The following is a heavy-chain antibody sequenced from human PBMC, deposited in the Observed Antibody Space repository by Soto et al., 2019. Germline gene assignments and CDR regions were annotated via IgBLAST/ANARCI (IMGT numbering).Heavy chain of an antibody. J-gene: IGHJ4*02. V-gene: IGHV3-11*06. CDR1: GFTFSDYY. CDR2: ISSSSSYT. D-gene: IGHD3-22*01. CDR3: ARDRLPYYYDSSGYHTIFDY. Sequence: GGSLRLSCAASGFTFSDYYMSWIRQAPGKGLEWVSYISSSSSYTNYADSVKGRFTISRDNAKNSLYLQMNSLRAEDTAVYYCARDRLPYYYDSSGYHTIFDYWGQGTLVTVSS.